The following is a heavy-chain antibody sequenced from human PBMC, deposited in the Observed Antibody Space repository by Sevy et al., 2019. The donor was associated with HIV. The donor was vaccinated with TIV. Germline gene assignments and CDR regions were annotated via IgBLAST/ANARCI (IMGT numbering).Heavy chain of an antibody. Sequence: ASVKVSCKASGGTFSSYAISWVRQAPGQGLEWMGWIIPIFGTANYAQKFQGRVTITADESTSTAYMELSSLRSEDTAVYYCARDPPYYYGSGSYYGDYWGQGTLVTVSS. D-gene: IGHD3-10*01. CDR2: IIPIFGTA. J-gene: IGHJ4*02. V-gene: IGHV1-69*13. CDR3: ARDPPYYYGSGSYYGDY. CDR1: GGTFSSYA.